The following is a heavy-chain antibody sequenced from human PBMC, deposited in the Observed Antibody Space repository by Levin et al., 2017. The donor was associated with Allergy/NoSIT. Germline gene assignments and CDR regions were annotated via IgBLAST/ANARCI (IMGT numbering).Heavy chain of an antibody. Sequence: SQTLSLTCTVSAGSITSTSYYWGWIRQPPGKGLEWIGSIYYSGSTYHNPSLKSRLTVSVDTSTRQFSLTLSSVTAADTALYYCARQTRRYGSPDAFDIWGQGTLVTVSS. V-gene: IGHV4-39*01. CDR3: ARQTRRYGSPDAFDI. CDR1: AGSITSTSYY. CDR2: IYYSGST. J-gene: IGHJ3*02. D-gene: IGHD5-18*01.